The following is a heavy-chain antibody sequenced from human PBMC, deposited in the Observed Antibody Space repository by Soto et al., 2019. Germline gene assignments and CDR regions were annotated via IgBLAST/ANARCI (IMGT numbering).Heavy chain of an antibody. Sequence: ASVKVSCKASGYTFTGYYMHWVRQAPGQGLEWMGWINPNSGGTNYAQKFQGRVTMTRDTSISTAYMELSRLRSDDTAVYYCARAAIAYGSGWYSSDWFDPWGQGTLVTVSS. J-gene: IGHJ5*02. CDR3: ARAAIAYGSGWYSSDWFDP. D-gene: IGHD6-19*01. V-gene: IGHV1-2*02. CDR1: GYTFTGYY. CDR2: INPNSGGT.